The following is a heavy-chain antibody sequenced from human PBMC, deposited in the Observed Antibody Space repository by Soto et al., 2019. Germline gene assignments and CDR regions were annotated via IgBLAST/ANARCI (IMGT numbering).Heavy chain of an antibody. CDR1: GYTFSFYY. Sequence: ASVKVSCKASGYTFSFYYIHWVRQAPGQGLEWMGWINPNSGGTNYAQKFQGWVTMTRDTSISTAYMELSRLRSDDTAVYYCARFPLVMVRGASNYYYGMDVWGQGTTVTVSS. CDR2: INPNSGGT. CDR3: ARFPLVMVRGASNYYYGMDV. D-gene: IGHD3-10*01. J-gene: IGHJ6*02. V-gene: IGHV1-2*04.